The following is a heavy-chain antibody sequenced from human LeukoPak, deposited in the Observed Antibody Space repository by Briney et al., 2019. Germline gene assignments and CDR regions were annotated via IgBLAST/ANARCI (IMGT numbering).Heavy chain of an antibody. V-gene: IGHV1-2*02. J-gene: IGHJ3*02. D-gene: IGHD3-22*01. CDR1: GYTFTGYY. CDR2: INPNSGGT. Sequence: GASVKVSCKXSGYTFTGYYMHWVRQAPGQGLEWMGWINPNSGGTNYAQKFQGRVTMTRDTSISTAYMELSRLRSDDTAVYYCARGVTMIVVDPDAFDIWGQGTMVTVSS. CDR3: ARGVTMIVVDPDAFDI.